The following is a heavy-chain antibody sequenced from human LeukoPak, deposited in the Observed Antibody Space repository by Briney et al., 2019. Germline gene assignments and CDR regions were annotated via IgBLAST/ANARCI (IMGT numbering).Heavy chain of an antibody. V-gene: IGHV4-4*07. Sequence: PSETLSLTCTVSGGSISSYYWGWIRQPAGKGLEWIGRIYTSGSTNYNPSLKSRVTMSVDTSKNQFSLKLSSVTAADTAVYYCARVLRYSSSSRYYYYMDVWGKGTTVTVSS. CDR3: ARVLRYSSSSRYYYYMDV. D-gene: IGHD6-6*01. CDR1: GGSISSYY. CDR2: IYTSGST. J-gene: IGHJ6*03.